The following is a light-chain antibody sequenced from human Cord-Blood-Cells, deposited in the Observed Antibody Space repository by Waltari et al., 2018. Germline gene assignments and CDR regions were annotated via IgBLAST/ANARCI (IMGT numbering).Light chain of an antibody. CDR3: QQYNNWPPRYT. CDR2: GAS. CDR1: QSVSSN. V-gene: IGKV3-15*01. Sequence: IVMTQSPATLSVSPGERATLSCSASQSVSSNLAWYQQKTGQAPRHLFYGASTRGTGIPARFSGSGSGTEFTLTISSLQSEDFAVYYCQQYNNWPPRYTFGQGTKLESK. J-gene: IGKJ2*01.